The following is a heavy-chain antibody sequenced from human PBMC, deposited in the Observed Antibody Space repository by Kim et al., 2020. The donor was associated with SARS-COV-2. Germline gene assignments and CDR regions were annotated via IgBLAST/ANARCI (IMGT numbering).Heavy chain of an antibody. CDR2: ISTSGNTI. D-gene: IGHD2-2*02. CDR3: ARYCSSTSCYIGGRHYYYMDV. Sequence: GGSLRLSCAASGFTFSSYEMNWVRQAPGKGLEWVSYISTSGNTIYYADSVQGRFTISRDNGKNSLYLQMNGLRAEDTALYYCARYCSSTSCYIGGRHYYYMDVWGEGTTVTVSS. V-gene: IGHV3-48*03. CDR1: GFTFSSYE. J-gene: IGHJ6*03.